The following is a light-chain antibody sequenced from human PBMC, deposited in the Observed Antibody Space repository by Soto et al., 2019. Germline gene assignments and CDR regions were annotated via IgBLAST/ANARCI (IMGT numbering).Light chain of an antibody. Sequence: DFVMSQSPLSLPVTLGQPASISYRSNQSLVHSDGIAYFSWFQQRPGRSPRRLIYTVSNRASGVPARFSGSGSGTDFALKISRVEAEDVGVYYCVQGTHWPITFGQGTRLEI. CDR2: TVS. CDR3: VQGTHWPIT. CDR1: QSLVHSDGIAY. V-gene: IGKV2-30*02. J-gene: IGKJ5*01.